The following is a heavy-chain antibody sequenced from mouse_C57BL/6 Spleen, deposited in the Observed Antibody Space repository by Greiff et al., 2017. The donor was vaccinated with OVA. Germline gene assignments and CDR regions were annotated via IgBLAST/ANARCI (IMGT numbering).Heavy chain of an antibody. Sequence: VQLKQPGAELVKPGASVKLSCKASGYTFTSYWMHWVKQRPGRGLEWIGRIDPNSGGTKYNEKFKSKATLTVDKPSSTAYMQLSSLTSEDSAVYYCARSFTTVVATNAMDYWGQGTSVTVSS. J-gene: IGHJ4*01. D-gene: IGHD1-1*01. CDR2: IDPNSGGT. CDR3: ARSFTTVVATNAMDY. CDR1: GYTFTSYW. V-gene: IGHV1-72*01.